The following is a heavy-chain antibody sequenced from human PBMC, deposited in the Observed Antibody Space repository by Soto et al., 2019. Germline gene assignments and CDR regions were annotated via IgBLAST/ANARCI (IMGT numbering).Heavy chain of an antibody. Sequence: DVQLVESGGGLVQPGRSLRLSCAASGFTFDDYAMHWVRQAPGKGLEWVSGISWNSGSIGYADSVKGRFTISRDNAKNSLYLQMNSLRAEDTALYYCAKGGTSGSGSYYPYWGQGTLVTVSS. CDR1: GFTFDDYA. J-gene: IGHJ4*02. V-gene: IGHV3-9*01. CDR2: ISWNSGSI. D-gene: IGHD3-10*01. CDR3: AKGGTSGSGSYYPY.